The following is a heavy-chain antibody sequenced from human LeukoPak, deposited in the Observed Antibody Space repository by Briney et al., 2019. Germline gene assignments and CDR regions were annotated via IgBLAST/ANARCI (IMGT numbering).Heavy chain of an antibody. CDR3: ARSTVYSGS. V-gene: IGHV4-34*01. Sequence: PSETLSLTCAVSGGSFSGNYWNWIRQPPGKGLEWIGEINQSRSTNYNPSLKSRVTISVDTSKNQFSLKLRSLTAADTAVYYCARSTVYSGSWGQGTQVTVSS. J-gene: IGHJ4*02. CDR2: INQSRST. D-gene: IGHD1-26*01. CDR1: GGSFSGNY.